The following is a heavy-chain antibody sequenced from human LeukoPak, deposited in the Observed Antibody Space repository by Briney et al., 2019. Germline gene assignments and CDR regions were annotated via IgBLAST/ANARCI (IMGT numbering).Heavy chain of an antibody. J-gene: IGHJ6*02. V-gene: IGHV4-4*02. CDR3: ARFCNGPGWLSGYYCAIDV. CDR1: GASINSNNW. Sequence: PSGTLSLTCAVSGASINSNNWWSWVRQPPGKGLEWIGEVYHSGSTHYNPSLESRVPVSVDKSKNRFSLDLSSVTAADTAVYYCARFCNGPGWLSGYYCAIDVWGQGTTVTVSS. D-gene: IGHD3-3*01. CDR2: VYHSGST.